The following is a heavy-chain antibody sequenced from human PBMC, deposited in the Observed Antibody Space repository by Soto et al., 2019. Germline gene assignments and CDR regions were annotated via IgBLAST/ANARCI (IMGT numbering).Heavy chain of an antibody. V-gene: IGHV1-3*01. D-gene: IGHD4-17*01. Sequence: QVQLVQSGAEVKKPGASVKVSCKASGYTFTSYAMHWVRQAPGQRLEWMGWINAGNGNTKYSQKFQGRVTITRDTSASTAYMELSSLRSEDTAVYYCARGAGGYGDYRGYLDHWGQGTLVTVSS. CDR2: INAGNGNT. CDR1: GYTFTSYA. CDR3: ARGAGGYGDYRGYLDH. J-gene: IGHJ4*02.